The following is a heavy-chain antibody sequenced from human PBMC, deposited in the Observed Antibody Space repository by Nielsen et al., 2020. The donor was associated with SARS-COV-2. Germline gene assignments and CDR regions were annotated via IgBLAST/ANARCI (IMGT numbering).Heavy chain of an antibody. D-gene: IGHD6-19*01. V-gene: IGHV4-34*01. CDR1: GESFSGHY. Sequence: SETLSLTCAVYGESFSGHYWSWIRQTPGKGLEWIGEITHAGTTNYNPSLQSRVTLSVDKSKNQVSLTLKSVTAADTAVYYCARERVSGILEYWGQGSLVTVSS. J-gene: IGHJ4*02. CDR2: ITHAGTT. CDR3: ARERVSGILEY.